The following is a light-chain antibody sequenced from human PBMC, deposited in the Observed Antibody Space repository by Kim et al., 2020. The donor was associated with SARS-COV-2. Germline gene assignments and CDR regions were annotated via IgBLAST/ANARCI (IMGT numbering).Light chain of an antibody. CDR1: QSVSSN. J-gene: IGKJ2*01. Sequence: EIVMTQSPATLSVSPGERATLSCRASQSVSSNLAWYQQKPGQAPRLLIYGASTRATGIPARFSGSGSGTEFTLTIYSLQSEDFAVYYCQQYNNWPLTFGQGTKLEIK. CDR3: QQYNNWPLT. CDR2: GAS. V-gene: IGKV3-15*01.